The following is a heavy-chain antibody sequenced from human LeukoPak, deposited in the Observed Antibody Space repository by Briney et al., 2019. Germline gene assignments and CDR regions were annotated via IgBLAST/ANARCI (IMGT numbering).Heavy chain of an antibody. Sequence: GGSLRLSCEASGFTFSAYWMSWVRQAPGKGLEWVANIKQDGSDKYYVDSVKGRFTISRDNAKNSLYLQMNSLRAEDTAVYYCGSGWRYFDYWGQGTLVTVSS. J-gene: IGHJ4*02. V-gene: IGHV3-7*01. CDR2: IKQDGSDK. CDR3: GSGWRYFDY. CDR1: GFTFSAYW. D-gene: IGHD6-19*01.